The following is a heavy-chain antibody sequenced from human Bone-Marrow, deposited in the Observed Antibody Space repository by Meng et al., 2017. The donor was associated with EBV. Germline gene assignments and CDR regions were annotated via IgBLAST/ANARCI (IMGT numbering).Heavy chain of an antibody. V-gene: IGHV1-69*01. CDR3: ASESGRGFTPDY. D-gene: IGHD3-10*01. CDR1: GGTFSSYA. J-gene: IGHJ4*02. Sequence: QVQLVQSGAEVKKPGSSVKVSCKTSGGTFSSYAVNWVRQAPGQGLEWMGGLIPKSGVPYFARKFQGRLTITADESTSTHYMDLTSLRSDDTAVYYCASESGRGFTPDYWGRGTLVTVSS. CDR2: LIPKSGVP.